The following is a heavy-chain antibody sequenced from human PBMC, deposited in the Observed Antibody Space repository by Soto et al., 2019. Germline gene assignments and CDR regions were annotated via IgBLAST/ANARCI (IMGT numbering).Heavy chain of an antibody. D-gene: IGHD5-18*01. J-gene: IGHJ3*01. CDR1: GFTFSSYW. CDR2: IKADGSST. V-gene: IGHV3-74*01. CDR3: ARGINGYYAFDV. Sequence: EVQLVESGGGLVQPGGSLRLSCAASGFTFSSYWMHWVRQVPGKGLVWVARIKADGSSTNYADSVKGRFTTSRDNAQNTLFLQINSLTAEDTAVYYCARGINGYYAFDVWGQGTMVTVSS.